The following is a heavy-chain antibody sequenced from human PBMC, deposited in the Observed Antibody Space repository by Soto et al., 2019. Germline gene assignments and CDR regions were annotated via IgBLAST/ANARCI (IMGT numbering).Heavy chain of an antibody. V-gene: IGHV1-69*06. CDR1: GGTFSSYA. CDR3: ARNPGGYSSSSFDY. D-gene: IGHD6-6*01. J-gene: IGHJ4*02. CDR2: IVPIFGTA. Sequence: ASVKVSCKASGGTFSSYAISWVRQAPGQGLEWMGGIVPIFGTANYAQKFQGRVTTTADKSTSTAYMELSSLRSEDTAVYYCARNPGGYSSSSFDYWGQGTLVTVSS.